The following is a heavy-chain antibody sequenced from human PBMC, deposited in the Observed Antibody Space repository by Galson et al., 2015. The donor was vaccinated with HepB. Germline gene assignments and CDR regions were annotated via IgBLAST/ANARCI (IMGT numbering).Heavy chain of an antibody. CDR3: AKASIDYSNYVVYFDY. D-gene: IGHD4-11*01. CDR2: ISGSGGST. CDR1: GFTFSSYA. Sequence: SLRLSCAASGFTFSSYAMSWVRQAPGKGLEWVSAISGSGGSTYYADSVKGRFTISRDNSKNTLYLQMNSLRAEDTAVYYCAKASIDYSNYVVYFDYWGQGTLVTVSS. J-gene: IGHJ4*02. V-gene: IGHV3-23*01.